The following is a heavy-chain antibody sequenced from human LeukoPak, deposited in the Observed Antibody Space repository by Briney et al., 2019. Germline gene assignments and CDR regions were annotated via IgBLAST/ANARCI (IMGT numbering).Heavy chain of an antibody. CDR3: ARDLKPAAIPYYYGMDV. V-gene: IGHV3-48*03. J-gene: IGHJ6*04. CDR1: GFTFSSYE. D-gene: IGHD2-2*01. Sequence: GGSLRLSCAASGFTFSSYEMNWVRQAPGKGLEWVSYISSSGSTIYYADSVKGRFTISRDNAKNSLYLQMNSLRAEDTAVYYCARDLKPAAIPYYYGMDVWGKGTTVTVSS. CDR2: ISSSGSTI.